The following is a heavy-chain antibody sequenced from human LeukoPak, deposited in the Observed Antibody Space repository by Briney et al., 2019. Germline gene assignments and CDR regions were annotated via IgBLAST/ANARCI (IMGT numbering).Heavy chain of an antibody. D-gene: IGHD4-17*01. J-gene: IGHJ4*02. V-gene: IGHV2-5*02. Sequence: TESGPTLVNPTQTLTLTYTFSGFSLSTSGVGVGWIRQPPGKALEWLALIYWDDYKRYCPSLKSRLTITKDASKNQVVLTMTNMDPVDTATYYCAHRRQTRVTTTTFDYWGQGTLVTVSS. CDR2: IYWDDYK. CDR1: GFSLSTSGVG. CDR3: AHRRQTRVTTTTFDY.